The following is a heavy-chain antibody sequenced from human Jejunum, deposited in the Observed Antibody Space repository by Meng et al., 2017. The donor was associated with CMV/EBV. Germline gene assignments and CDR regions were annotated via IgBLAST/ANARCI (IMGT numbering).Heavy chain of an antibody. V-gene: IGHV3-7*01. J-gene: IGHJ3*01. CDR2: INDDGSET. D-gene: IGHD5-12*01. CDR1: GLSFHTNR. Sequence: SGLSFHTNRMNWLRQAPGKGLEWVANINDDGSETYYVDSVKGRFTISRDNANNSLYLQMDDLRAEDTAVYYCARMGYGFEFFDVWGQGTRVTVSS. CDR3: ARMGYGFEFFDV.